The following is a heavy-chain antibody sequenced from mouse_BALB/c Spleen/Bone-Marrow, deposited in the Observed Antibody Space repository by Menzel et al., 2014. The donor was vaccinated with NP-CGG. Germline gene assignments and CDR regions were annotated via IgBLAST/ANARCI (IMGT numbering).Heavy chain of an antibody. J-gene: IGHJ4*01. CDR1: GYTFTDYY. V-gene: IGHV1-84*02. Sequence: QVQLRQSGPELVKPGASLKISCKASGYTFTDYYINWVKQKPGQGLEWIGWIYPGSGSTRYNEKFKGKATLTVDTSSSTAYMQLSSLTSEDTAVYFCANLGRYAMDYWGQGTSVTVSS. CDR3: ANLGRYAMDY. D-gene: IGHD3-1*01. CDR2: IYPGSGST.